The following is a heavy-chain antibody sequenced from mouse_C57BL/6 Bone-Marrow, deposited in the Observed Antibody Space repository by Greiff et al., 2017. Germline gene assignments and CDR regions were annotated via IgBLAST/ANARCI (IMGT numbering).Heavy chain of an antibody. CDR2: INYDGSST. J-gene: IGHJ2*01. V-gene: IGHV5-16*01. CDR3: ARDLPFDY. CDR1: GFTFSDYY. Sequence: EVQLVESEGGLVQPGSSMKLSCTASGFTFSDYYMAWVSQVPEKGLEWVANINYDGSSTYYLDSLKSRFIISRDNAKNSLYLQMSSLKSEDTATYYCARDLPFDYWGQGTTLTVSS.